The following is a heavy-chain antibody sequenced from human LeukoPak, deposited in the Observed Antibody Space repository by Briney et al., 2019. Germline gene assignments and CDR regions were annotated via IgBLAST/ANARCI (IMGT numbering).Heavy chain of an antibody. J-gene: IGHJ4*02. V-gene: IGHV3-7*04. D-gene: IGHD3/OR15-3a*01. CDR2: IHPDGNEK. Sequence: GGSLRLSCAASGFTFSNYWMSWVRQAPGKGLEWVANIHPDGNEKYHVDSVKGRFTISRGNAKNLLHLQMDSLRVEDTAVYYCARGDDFSGDYWGQGTLVTVSS. CDR1: GFTFSNYW. CDR3: ARGDDFSGDY.